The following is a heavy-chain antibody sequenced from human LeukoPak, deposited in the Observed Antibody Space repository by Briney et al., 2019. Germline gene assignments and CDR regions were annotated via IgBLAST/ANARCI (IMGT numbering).Heavy chain of an antibody. Sequence: ASVKVSCKASGYTFTSYDINWVQQATGQGLEWMGWMNPNSGNTGYAQKFQGRVTMTRNTSISTAYMELSSLRSEDTAVYYCARGGSGWLPFDYWGQGTLVTVSS. J-gene: IGHJ4*02. D-gene: IGHD6-19*01. V-gene: IGHV1-8*01. CDR2: MNPNSGNT. CDR3: ARGGSGWLPFDY. CDR1: GYTFTSYD.